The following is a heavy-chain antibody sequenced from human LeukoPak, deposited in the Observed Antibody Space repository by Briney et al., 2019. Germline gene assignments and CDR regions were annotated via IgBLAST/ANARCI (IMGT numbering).Heavy chain of an antibody. CDR2: ISSSGNTI. Sequence: PGGSLRLSCAASGLTFSDYYMSWIRQAPGMGLEWVSYISSSGNTIYYADSVKGRFTISRDNVENSLYLQMNSLRAEDTAVYYCARDFRAAFDPWGQGTLVTVSS. CDR3: ARDFRAAFDP. V-gene: IGHV3-11*01. CDR1: GLTFSDYY. D-gene: IGHD3-10*01. J-gene: IGHJ5*02.